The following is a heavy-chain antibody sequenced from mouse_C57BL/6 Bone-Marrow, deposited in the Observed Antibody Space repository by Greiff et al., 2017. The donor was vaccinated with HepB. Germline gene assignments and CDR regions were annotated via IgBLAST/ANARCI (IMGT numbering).Heavy chain of an antibody. J-gene: IGHJ2*01. V-gene: IGHV1-53*01. CDR1: GYTFTSYW. Sequence: QVQLQQPGTELVKPGASVKLSCKASGYTFTSYWMHWVKQRPGQGLEWIGNINPSNGGTNYNEKFKGKATFTADTSSNTAYMQLSSLTTEDSAIYYCARSGSLDYWGQGTTLTVSS. CDR2: INPSNGGT. CDR3: ARSGSLDY. D-gene: IGHD1-3*01.